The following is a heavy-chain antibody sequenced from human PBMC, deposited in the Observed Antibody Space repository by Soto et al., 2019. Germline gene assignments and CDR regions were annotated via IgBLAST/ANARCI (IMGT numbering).Heavy chain of an antibody. CDR2: ISYDGSNK. CDR1: GFTFSSYA. CDR3: ARYFGHGHSLGY. D-gene: IGHD3-9*01. Sequence: QVQLVESGGGVVQPGRSLRLSCAASGFTFSSYAMHWVRQAPGKGLEWVAVISYDGSNKYYADSVKGRFTISRDNSKNTLYLQMNSLRAEDTAVYYCARYFGHGHSLGYWGQGTLVTVSS. J-gene: IGHJ4*02. V-gene: IGHV3-30-3*01.